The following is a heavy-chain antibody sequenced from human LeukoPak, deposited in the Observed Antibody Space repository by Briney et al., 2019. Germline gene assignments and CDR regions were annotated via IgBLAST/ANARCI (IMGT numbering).Heavy chain of an antibody. Sequence: SETLSLTCAVSGYSISSGYYWGWIRQPPGKGLEWIGSIYHSGSTYYNPSLKSRVTISVDTSKNQFSLKLSSVTAADTAVYYCARDPSGSYWGVDYWGQGTLVTVSS. CDR3: ARDPSGSYWGVDY. V-gene: IGHV4-38-2*02. CDR1: GYSISSGYY. CDR2: IYHSGST. D-gene: IGHD1-26*01. J-gene: IGHJ4*02.